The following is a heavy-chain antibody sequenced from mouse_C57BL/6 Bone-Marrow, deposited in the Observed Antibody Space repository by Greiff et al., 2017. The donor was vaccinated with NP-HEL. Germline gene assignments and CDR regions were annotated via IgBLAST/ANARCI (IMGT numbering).Heavy chain of an antibody. Sequence: EVKLVESGGGLVKPGGSLKLSCAASGFTFSDYGMHWVRQAPEKGLEWVAYISSGSSTIYYADTVKGRFTISRDNAKNTLFLQMTSLRSEDTAMYYCASDGSSYDWYFDVWGTGTTVTVSS. CDR2: ISSGSSTI. CDR3: ASDGSSYDWYFDV. D-gene: IGHD1-1*01. CDR1: GFTFSDYG. V-gene: IGHV5-17*01. J-gene: IGHJ1*03.